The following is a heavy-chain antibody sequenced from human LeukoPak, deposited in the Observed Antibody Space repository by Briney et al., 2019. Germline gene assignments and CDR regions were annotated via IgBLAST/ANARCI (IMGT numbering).Heavy chain of an antibody. Sequence: GGSLRLSCAASGFTFGSFAMNWVRQAPGKGLEWVSGIIGSGGTTFYADSVKGRFTISRDNSKNTLYLQMNSLRAEDTAIYSCAKKEGDTYSSCYMDVWGKGTTVTVSS. CDR3: AKKEGDTYSSCYMDV. J-gene: IGHJ6*03. V-gene: IGHV3-23*01. D-gene: IGHD2-15*01. CDR1: GFTFGSFA. CDR2: IIGSGGTT.